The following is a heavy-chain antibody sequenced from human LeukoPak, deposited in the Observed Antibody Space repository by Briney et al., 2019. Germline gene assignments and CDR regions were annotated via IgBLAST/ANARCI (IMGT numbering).Heavy chain of an antibody. J-gene: IGHJ6*02. Sequence: PGGSLRLSCAASGFTFSGYWMSWVRQAPGTGLEWVANIKQDGSEKYYVDSAKGRFTISRDNAKNSLYLQMNSLKAEDTAVYYCAREGRGSAAGTFLRYYYYYGMDVWGQGTTVTVSS. V-gene: IGHV3-7*01. D-gene: IGHD6-13*01. CDR3: AREGRGSAAGTFLRYYYYYGMDV. CDR2: IKQDGSEK. CDR1: GFTFSGYW.